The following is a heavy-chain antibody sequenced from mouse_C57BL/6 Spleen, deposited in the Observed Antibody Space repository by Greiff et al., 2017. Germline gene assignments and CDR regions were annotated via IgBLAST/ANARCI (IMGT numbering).Heavy chain of an antibody. CDR3: AAMDY. J-gene: IGHJ4*01. CDR1: GYSFTGYF. CDR2: INPYNGDT. V-gene: IGHV1-20*01. Sequence: VQLQQSGPELVKPGDSVKISCKASGYSFTGYFMNWVMQSHGTSLEWIGRINPYNGDTFYNQKFKGKATFTVDKSSSTVHMELRRLTSEDSAVYDCAAMDYWGQGTSVTVSS.